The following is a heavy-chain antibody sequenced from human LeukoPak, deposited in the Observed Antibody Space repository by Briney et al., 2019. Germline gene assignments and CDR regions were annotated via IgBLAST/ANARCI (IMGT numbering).Heavy chain of an antibody. V-gene: IGHV1-69*05. J-gene: IGHJ4*02. CDR1: GGTFSSYA. D-gene: IGHD3-22*01. CDR2: IIPIFGTA. Sequence: SXXVSCKASGGTFSSYAISWVRQAPGQGLEWMGRIIPIFGTANYAQKFQGRVTITTDESTSTAYMELSSLRSEDTAVYYCARGDYDSSGYYYNWGQGTLVTVSS. CDR3: ARGDYDSSGYYYN.